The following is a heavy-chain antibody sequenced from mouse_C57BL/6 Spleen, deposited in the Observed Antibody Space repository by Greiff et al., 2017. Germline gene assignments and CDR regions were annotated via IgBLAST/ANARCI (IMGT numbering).Heavy chain of an antibody. CDR1: GYTFTDYY. Sequence: QVQLKESGPELVKPGASVKISCKASGYTFTDYYINWVKQRPGQGLEWIGWIFPGSGSTYYNETFKGKATLTVDKSSSTVYMLVSSLTSEDCAVDVWAREVGRQGFFDDWGQGTTLTVSS. J-gene: IGHJ2*01. CDR2: IFPGSGST. V-gene: IGHV1-75*01. CDR3: AREVGRQGFFDD. D-gene: IGHD4-1*01.